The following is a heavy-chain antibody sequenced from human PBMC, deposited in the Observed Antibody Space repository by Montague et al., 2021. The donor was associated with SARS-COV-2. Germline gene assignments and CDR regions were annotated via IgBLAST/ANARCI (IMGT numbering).Heavy chain of an antibody. Sequence: SETLSLTCAVYGGSLSGYYWSWIRQPPGKGLEWIGEINHSGSTNYNPSXXSRVTISLDTSKNQFSLKLSSVTAADTAVYYCARGRRRYNWRDETSYYYGMDVWGQGTTATVS. CDR3: ARGRRRYNWRDETSYYYGMDV. CDR2: INHSGST. CDR1: GGSLSGYY. D-gene: IGHD1-20*01. V-gene: IGHV4-34*01. J-gene: IGHJ6*02.